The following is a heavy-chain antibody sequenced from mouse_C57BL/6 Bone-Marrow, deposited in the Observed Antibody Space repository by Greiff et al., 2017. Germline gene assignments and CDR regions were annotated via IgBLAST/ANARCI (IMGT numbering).Heavy chain of an antibody. Sequence: EVMLVESGGGLVQPKGSLKLSCAASGFSFNTYAMNWVRQAPGKGLEWVARIRSKSNNYATYYADSVKDRFTISRDDSESMLYLQMNNLKTEDTAMYYCVRLYDYGSCYDWYFDVWGTGTTVTVAS. CDR2: IRSKSNNYAT. J-gene: IGHJ1*03. CDR3: VRLYDYGSCYDWYFDV. V-gene: IGHV10-1*01. CDR1: GFSFNTYA. D-gene: IGHD1-1*01.